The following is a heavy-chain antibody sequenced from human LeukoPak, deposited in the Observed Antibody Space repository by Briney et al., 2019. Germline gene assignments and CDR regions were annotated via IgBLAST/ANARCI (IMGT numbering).Heavy chain of an antibody. D-gene: IGHD4/OR15-4a*01. CDR3: ARDRGERSRLWTFDP. CDR2: ISSSGSTI. V-gene: IGHV3-48*03. CDR1: GFTFISFE. Sequence: GGSLSFSVAASGFTFISFEMNWFGHAQGKGRKGVSYISSSGSTIYYADYVKGRFTISRDNAKNSLYMQMNSLRAEDTAVYYCARDRGERSRLWTFDPWGQGTLVTVSS. J-gene: IGHJ5*02.